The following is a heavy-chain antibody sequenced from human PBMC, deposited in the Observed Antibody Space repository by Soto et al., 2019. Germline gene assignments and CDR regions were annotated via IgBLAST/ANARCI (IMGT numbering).Heavy chain of an antibody. D-gene: IGHD3-22*01. CDR2: IYWDDDK. J-gene: IGHJ4*02. V-gene: IGHV2-5*02. CDR3: AHRPLSYYYDSSGYTVFDY. Sequence: QITLKESGPTLVKPTQTLTLTCTFSGFSLSTSGVGVGWIRQPPGKALEWLALIYWDDDKRYSPSLKSRLTITKDTSKNQVVLTRTNMDPVDTATYYCAHRPLSYYYDSSGYTVFDYWGQGTLVTVSS. CDR1: GFSLSTSGVG.